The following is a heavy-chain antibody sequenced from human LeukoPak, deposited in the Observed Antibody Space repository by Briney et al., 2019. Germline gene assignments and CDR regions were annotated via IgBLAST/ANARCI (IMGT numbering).Heavy chain of an antibody. Sequence: GGSLRLSCAASGFTFSDYYMSWIRQAPGKGLEWVSYISSSGSTIYYADSVKGRFTISRDNAKNSLYLRMNSLRAEDTAVYYCARGARYSSSWLHYFDYWGQGTLVTVSS. D-gene: IGHD6-13*01. CDR1: GFTFSDYY. V-gene: IGHV3-11*01. J-gene: IGHJ4*02. CDR2: ISSSGSTI. CDR3: ARGARYSSSWLHYFDY.